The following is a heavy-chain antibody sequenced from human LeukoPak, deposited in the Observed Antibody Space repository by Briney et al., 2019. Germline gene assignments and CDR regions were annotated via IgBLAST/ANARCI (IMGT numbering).Heavy chain of an antibody. CDR2: ISASGGTI. D-gene: IGHD6-13*01. V-gene: IGHV3-23*01. Sequence: PGGSLRLSCAASGFSFSNYAMSWVRQAPGKGLECVSVISASGGTIRYTDSVKGRFTISRDNAKNSLYLQMNSLRAEDTAVYYCARDLVSYPAGMNDYWGQGTLVTVSS. J-gene: IGHJ4*02. CDR1: GFSFSNYA. CDR3: ARDLVSYPAGMNDY.